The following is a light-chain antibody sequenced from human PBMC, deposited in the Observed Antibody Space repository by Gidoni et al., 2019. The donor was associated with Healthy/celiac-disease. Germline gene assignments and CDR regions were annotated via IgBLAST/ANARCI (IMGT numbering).Light chain of an antibody. J-gene: IGKJ3*01. Sequence: EIVLTQSPGTLSLSPGERATLSCSASQSVSSNYLAWYQQKPGQAPRLLIYGASSRATGIPDRFSGSGSGTDFTLTISRLEPEDFAVFYCQQYGSSPATFGPGTKVDI. CDR3: QQYGSSPAT. CDR2: GAS. CDR1: QSVSSNY. V-gene: IGKV3-20*01.